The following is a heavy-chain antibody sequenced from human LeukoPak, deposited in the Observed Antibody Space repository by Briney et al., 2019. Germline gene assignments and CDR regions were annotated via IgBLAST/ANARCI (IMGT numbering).Heavy chain of an antibody. Sequence: PGGSLRLSCAASRFTFSSYVMSWVRQAPGKGLEWVSAISGSGGSTYYADSVKGRLTISRDNSKNTLYLQMNSLRAEDTAVYYCAKGLPGSGYYYFDYWGQGTLVIVSS. J-gene: IGHJ4*02. CDR1: RFTFSSYV. CDR2: ISGSGGST. D-gene: IGHD3-3*01. CDR3: AKGLPGSGYYYFDY. V-gene: IGHV3-23*01.